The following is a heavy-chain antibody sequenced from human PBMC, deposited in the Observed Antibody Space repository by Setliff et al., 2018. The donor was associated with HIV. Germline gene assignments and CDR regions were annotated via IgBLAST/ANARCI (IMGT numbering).Heavy chain of an antibody. CDR2: MNPNSGNT. V-gene: IGHV1-8*01. D-gene: IGHD1-26*01. CDR3: VSEGATTSWFDP. Sequence: ASVKVSCKASGYTFTSYDINWVRQATGQGLEWMGWMNPNSGNTGYAQKFQGRVTMTRNTSISTAYTELSSLRSEDTAVYYCVSEGATTSWFDPWGQGTLVTVSS. J-gene: IGHJ5*02. CDR1: GYTFTSYD.